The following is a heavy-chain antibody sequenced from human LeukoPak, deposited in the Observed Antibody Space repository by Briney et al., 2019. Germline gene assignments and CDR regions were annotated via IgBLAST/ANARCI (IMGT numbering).Heavy chain of an antibody. V-gene: IGHV4-59*01. CDR1: GGSISSYY. Sequence: SETLSLTCTVSGGSISSYYWSWIRPPPGKGLEWIGYIYYSGSTNYNPSLKSRVTISVDTSKNQFSLNLKSVTAADTAVYYCARGKGYFDYWGQGTLVTVSS. J-gene: IGHJ4*02. CDR2: IYYSGST. CDR3: ARGKGYFDY.